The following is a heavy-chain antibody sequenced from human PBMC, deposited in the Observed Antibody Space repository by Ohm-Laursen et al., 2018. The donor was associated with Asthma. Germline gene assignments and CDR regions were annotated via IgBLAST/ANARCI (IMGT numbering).Heavy chain of an antibody. V-gene: IGHV3-9*01. Sequence: SLRLSCTASGFTFADYAMHWVRQAPGKGLEWVSGISWNSGSIGYADSVKGRFTISRDNAKNSLYLQMNSLRAEDTALYYCAKDLFPYYDSSGSRVGDRSDAFDIWGQGTMVTVSS. CDR2: ISWNSGSI. D-gene: IGHD3-22*01. CDR1: GFTFADYA. J-gene: IGHJ3*02. CDR3: AKDLFPYYDSSGSRVGDRSDAFDI.